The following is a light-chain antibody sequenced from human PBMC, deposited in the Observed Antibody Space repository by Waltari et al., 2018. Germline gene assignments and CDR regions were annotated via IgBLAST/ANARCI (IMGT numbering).Light chain of an antibody. CDR3: QQYKSYSSWT. V-gene: IGKV1-5*03. Sequence: DIQMTQSPSTLSASDGDRVTITCRASQSISSWLAWYQQKPGKAPKLLIYKASTLESGVPSRFSGSGSGTEFTLTISSLQPDDFASYYCQQYKSYSSWTFGQGTKVEIK. J-gene: IGKJ1*01. CDR2: KAS. CDR1: QSISSW.